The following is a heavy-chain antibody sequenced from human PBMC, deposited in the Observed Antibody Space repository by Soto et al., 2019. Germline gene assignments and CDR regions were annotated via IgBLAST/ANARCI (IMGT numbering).Heavy chain of an antibody. CDR3: ARDRGDSSGYFRDYGMDV. D-gene: IGHD3-22*01. CDR1: GFPFSSYG. CDR2: IWSDGSKR. J-gene: IGHJ6*02. Sequence: GGSLRLSCATSGFPFSSYGMHWVRQAPGKGLEWVAVIWSDGSKRHYADSVKGRITTARDNSNNTLYLQMNSLRAEDTAVYYCARDRGDSSGYFRDYGMDVWGQGTTVTVSS. V-gene: IGHV3-33*01.